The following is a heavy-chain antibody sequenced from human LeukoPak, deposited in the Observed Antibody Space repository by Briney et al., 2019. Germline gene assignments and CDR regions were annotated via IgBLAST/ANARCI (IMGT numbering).Heavy chain of an antibody. CDR3: ARHESGRLRLGEHRPHWCFDL. Sequence: SETLSLTCAVYGGSFSGYYWSWIRQPPGKGLEWVGEINHSGSTNYNPSLKSRVTISVDTSKNQFSLKLSSVTAADTAVYYCARHESGRLRLGEHRPHWCFDLWGRGTLVTVSS. V-gene: IGHV4-34*01. CDR1: GGSFSGYY. J-gene: IGHJ2*01. CDR2: INHSGST. D-gene: IGHD3-16*01.